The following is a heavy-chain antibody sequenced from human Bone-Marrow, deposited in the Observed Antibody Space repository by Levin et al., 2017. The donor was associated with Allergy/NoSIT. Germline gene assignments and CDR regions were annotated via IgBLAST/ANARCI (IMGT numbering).Heavy chain of an antibody. CDR1: GYSFTSYW. D-gene: IGHD2-15*01. CDR3: ARPMQRDSDSVVVAATRAFDI. V-gene: IGHV5-51*01. CDR2: IYPGDSDT. Sequence: NHGESLKISCKGSGYSFTSYWIGWVRQMPGKGLEWMGIIYPGDSDTRYSPSFQGQVTISADKSISTAYLQWSSLKASDTAMYYCARPMQRDSDSVVVAATRAFDIWGQGTMVTVSS. J-gene: IGHJ3*02.